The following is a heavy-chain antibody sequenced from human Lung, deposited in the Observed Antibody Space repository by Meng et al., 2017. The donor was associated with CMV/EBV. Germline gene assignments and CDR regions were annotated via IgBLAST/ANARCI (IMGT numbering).Heavy chain of an antibody. CDR3: ARQRPVLDAFDI. D-gene: IGHD3-3*01. CDR2: IYYSGST. V-gene: IGHV4-39*01. J-gene: IGHJ3*02. Sequence: SETLSLTCTVSGGSISSSSYYWGWIRQPPGKGLEWIGSIYYSGSTYYNPSLKSRVTISVDTSKNQFSLKLSSVTAADTAVYYCARQRPVLDAFDIWGQGTMVTVSS. CDR1: GGSISSSSYY.